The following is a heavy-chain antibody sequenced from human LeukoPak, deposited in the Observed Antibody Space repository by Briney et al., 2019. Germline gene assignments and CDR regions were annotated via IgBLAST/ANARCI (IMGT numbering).Heavy chain of an antibody. Sequence: PSETLSLTCTVSGGSISSSSYYWGWIRQPPGKGLEWIGSIYYSGSTYYNPSLKSRVTISVDTSKNQFSLKLSSVTAADTAVYYCARLAIVVVPAAMGTYYFDYWGQGTLVTVSS. V-gene: IGHV4-39*01. D-gene: IGHD2-2*01. J-gene: IGHJ4*02. CDR2: IYYSGST. CDR1: GGSISSSSYY. CDR3: ARLAIVVVPAAMGTYYFDY.